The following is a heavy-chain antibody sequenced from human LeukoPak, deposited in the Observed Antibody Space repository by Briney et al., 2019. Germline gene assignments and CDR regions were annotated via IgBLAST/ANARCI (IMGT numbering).Heavy chain of an antibody. V-gene: IGHV4-34*01. D-gene: IGHD2-2*01. CDR2: IYYSGSA. CDR3: ARRNMASSRSXC. CDR1: GGSFSGYY. J-gene: IGHJ4*02. Sequence: SETLSLTCAVYGGSFSGYYWGWIRQPPGKGLEWIGNIYYSGSAFYSPSLKSRATISVDTSKNQFSLRLSSVTAADTAVYYCARRNMASSRSXCWGQGTLVX.